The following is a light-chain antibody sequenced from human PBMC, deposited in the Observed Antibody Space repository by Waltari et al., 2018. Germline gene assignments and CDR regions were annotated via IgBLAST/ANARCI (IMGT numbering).Light chain of an antibody. CDR2: DAS. CDR3: QQRSNWPPN. J-gene: IGKJ5*01. V-gene: IGKV3-11*01. CDR1: QSVSTY. Sequence: IVLTQSPATLSLSPGETATLSCRASQSVSTYLAWYQQKPGQAPRLLIYDASNRATGIPTRFSGSGSGTDFTLTISSLEPEDFAVYFCQQRSNWPPNFGQGTRLEIK.